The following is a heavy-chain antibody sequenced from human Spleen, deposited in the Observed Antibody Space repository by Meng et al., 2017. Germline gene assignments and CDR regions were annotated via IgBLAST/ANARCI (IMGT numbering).Heavy chain of an antibody. J-gene: IGHJ4*02. CDR3: ARGPTTMAHDFDY. CDR2: INHSGST. V-gene: IGHV4-34*01. CDR1: GGSFSDYY. D-gene: IGHD4-11*01. Sequence: QVQLQQWGAGLLKPSETLSLTCVVSGGSFSDYYWSWIRHPPGKGLEWIGEINHSGSTNYNPSLESRVTISVDTSQNKLSLNLRFVTAADSAVYYCARGPTTMAHDFDYWGQGTLVTVSS.